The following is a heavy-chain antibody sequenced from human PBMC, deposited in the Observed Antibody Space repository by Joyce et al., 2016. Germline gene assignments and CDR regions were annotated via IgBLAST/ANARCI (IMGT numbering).Heavy chain of an antibody. V-gene: IGHV3-23*01. D-gene: IGHD3-10*01. J-gene: IGHJ4*02. Sequence: EVQLLESGGGFVQPGGSLRLSCAASGFTFSTYAITWVRQAPGKGLGWVSMLSGSGRTTYYTDSVKNRFAISRDNPKNTRYLQMNSLRVDDTAIYYCVKCRGAGLVPTYHFDSWGQGTLVTVSS. CDR1: GFTFSTYA. CDR2: LSGSGRTT. CDR3: VKCRGAGLVPTYHFDS.